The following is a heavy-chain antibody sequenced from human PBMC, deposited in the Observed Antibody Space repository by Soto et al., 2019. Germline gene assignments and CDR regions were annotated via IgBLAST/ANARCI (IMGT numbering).Heavy chain of an antibody. J-gene: IGHJ4*01. D-gene: IGHD6-19*01. CDR3: AKAYVMVVAGSTFDY. CDR1: GYSISSGSY. Sequence: SETLSLTCTVSGYSISSGSYWGWIRQPPGKGPEWIASIYHGGTTFYNPSLKSRVPVSVDKSNNQFSLKLRSVTAADTAVYYCAKAYVMVVAGSTFDYWRHGTLAT. V-gene: IGHV4-38-2*02. CDR2: IYHGGTT.